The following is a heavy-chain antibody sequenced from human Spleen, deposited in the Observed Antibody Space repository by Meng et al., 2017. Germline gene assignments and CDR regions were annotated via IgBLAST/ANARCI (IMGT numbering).Heavy chain of an antibody. J-gene: IGHJ4*02. D-gene: IGHD4-11*01. CDR1: GGSFSDYY. V-gene: IGHV4-34*01. CDR3: ARGPTTMAHDFDY. CDR2: INHSGST. Sequence: GQVQQWGDGLLKPSETLSLTGVVSGGSFSDYYWSWIRQPPGKGLEWIGEINHSGSTNYNPSLESRATISVDTSQNNLSLKLSSVTAADSAVYYCARGPTTMAHDFDYWGQGTLVTVSS.